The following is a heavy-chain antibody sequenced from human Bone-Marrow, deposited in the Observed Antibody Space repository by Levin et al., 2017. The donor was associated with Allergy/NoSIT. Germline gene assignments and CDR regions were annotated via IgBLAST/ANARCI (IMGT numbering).Heavy chain of an antibody. J-gene: IGHJ6*02. V-gene: IGHV3-30*18. CDR2: TSYDGIIQ. CDR3: AKAFISAPDHSYYGMDV. D-gene: IGHD6-13*01. CDR1: GFAFSSYA. Sequence: GGSLRLSCAASGFAFSSYAMHWVRQAPGKGLEWVAVTSYDGIIQDYADSVKGRFTVSRDNSQSTVYLQMNSLRADDTAVYYCAKAFISAPDHSYYGMDVWGQGTAVTVSS.